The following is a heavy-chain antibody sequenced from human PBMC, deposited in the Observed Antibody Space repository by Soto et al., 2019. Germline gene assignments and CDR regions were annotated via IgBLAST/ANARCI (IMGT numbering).Heavy chain of an antibody. D-gene: IGHD3-10*01. CDR2: IYSGGST. Sequence: PGGSLRLSCAASGFTVSSNYMSWVRQAPGKGLEWVSVIYSGGSTYYADSVKGRFTISRDNSKNTLYLQMNSLRAEDTAVYYCARDLLPYGSGSYEVDVWGQGTTVTVSS. J-gene: IGHJ6*02. V-gene: IGHV3-53*01. CDR1: GFTVSSNY. CDR3: ARDLLPYGSGSYEVDV.